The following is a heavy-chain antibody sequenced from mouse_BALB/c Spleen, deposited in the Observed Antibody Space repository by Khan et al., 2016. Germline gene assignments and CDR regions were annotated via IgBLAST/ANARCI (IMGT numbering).Heavy chain of an antibody. J-gene: IGHJ3*01. CDR1: GYTFTSYW. D-gene: IGHD2-4*01. V-gene: IGHV1-5*01. CDR2: IYPGNSNT. Sequence: VQLQQSGTVLARPGASVKMSCKASGYTFTSYWLHWVKQRPGQGLEWIGSIYPGNSNTSYNQKFKGKAKLTAVTSTSTAYMEPSSLTNEDSAFYSCTRDRYDYGFAYWGQGTLVTVFA. CDR3: TRDRYDYGFAY.